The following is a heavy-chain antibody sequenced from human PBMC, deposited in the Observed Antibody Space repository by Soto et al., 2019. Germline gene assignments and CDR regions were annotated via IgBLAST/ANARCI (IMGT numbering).Heavy chain of an antibody. J-gene: IGHJ4*02. CDR2: IYYSGST. V-gene: IGHV4-31*03. Sequence: PSXTLSLTFTVSGGSISSGGYYWSWIRQHPGKGLEWIGYIYYSGSTYYNPSLKSRVTISVDTSKNQFSLKLSSVTAADTAVYYCARATVTTQLNDYWGQGTLVTVSS. CDR1: GGSISSGGYY. D-gene: IGHD4-17*01. CDR3: ARATVTTQLNDY.